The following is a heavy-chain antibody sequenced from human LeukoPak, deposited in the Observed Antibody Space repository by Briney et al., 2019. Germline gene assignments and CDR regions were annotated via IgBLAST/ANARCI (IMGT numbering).Heavy chain of an antibody. V-gene: IGHV4-4*07. Sequence: SETLSLTCTVSGGSMSSYYWSWIRQPAGKGVEWIGRIYTSGSANYNPSLKSRVTMSVDTSKNQFSLKLSSVTAADTAVYYCARVKIFDFWSGYSHNWFDPWGQGTLVTVSS. CDR3: ARVKIFDFWSGYSHNWFDP. J-gene: IGHJ5*02. CDR2: IYTSGSA. D-gene: IGHD3-3*01. CDR1: GGSMSSYY.